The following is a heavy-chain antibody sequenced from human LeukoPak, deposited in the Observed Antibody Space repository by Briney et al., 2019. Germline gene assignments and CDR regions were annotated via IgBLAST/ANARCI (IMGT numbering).Heavy chain of an antibody. CDR1: GYTFTNYG. CDR3: ARNPMEGNWFDP. J-gene: IGHJ5*02. CDR2: IGSYNGET. V-gene: IGHV1-18*01. Sequence: ASVKVSCKASGYTFTNYGISWVRQAPGQGLEWMGWIGSYNGETNYAQKFQGRVTMTTDTSTSTAYMELRSLRSDDTAAYYCARNPMEGNWFDPWGQGTLVTVSS. D-gene: IGHD3-3*01.